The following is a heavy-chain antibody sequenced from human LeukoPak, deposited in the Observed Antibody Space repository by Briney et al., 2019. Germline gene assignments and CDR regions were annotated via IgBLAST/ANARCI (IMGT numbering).Heavy chain of an antibody. V-gene: IGHV3-33*08. CDR1: GFTFSSYA. Sequence: GGSLRLSCAVSGFTFSSYAMHWVRQAPGKGLEWVAVIWYDGSNKYYADSVKGRFTISRDNSKNTLYLQMNSLRAEDTAVYYCARDHNSGSYYFDYWGQGTLVTVSS. CDR2: IWYDGSNK. D-gene: IGHD1-26*01. CDR3: ARDHNSGSYYFDY. J-gene: IGHJ4*02.